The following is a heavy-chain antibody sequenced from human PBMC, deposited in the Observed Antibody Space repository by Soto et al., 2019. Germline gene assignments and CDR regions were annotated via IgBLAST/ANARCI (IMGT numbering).Heavy chain of an antibody. D-gene: IGHD3-9*01. CDR1: GGSISSGGYY. CDR2: IYYSGST. CDR3: ARELRYFDWLLSDYYYGMDV. Sequence: SETLSLTCTVSGGSISSGGYYWSWIRQHPGKGLEWIGYIYYSGSTYYNPSLKSRVTISVDTSKNQFSLKLSSVTAADTAVYYCARELRYFDWLLSDYYYGMDVWGQGTTVTVSS. V-gene: IGHV4-31*03. J-gene: IGHJ6*02.